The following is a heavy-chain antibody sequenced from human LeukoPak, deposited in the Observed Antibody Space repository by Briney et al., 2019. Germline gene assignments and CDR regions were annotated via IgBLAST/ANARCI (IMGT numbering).Heavy chain of an antibody. CDR2: INAGNGNT. J-gene: IGHJ4*02. CDR1: GYTFTSYA. V-gene: IGHV1-3*01. Sequence: ASVKVSCKASGYTFTSYAMHWVRQAPGQRLEWMGRINAGNGNTKYSQKFQGRVTITRDTSASTAYMELSSLRSEDTAVYYCARRVQYCSGGSCYALDYWGQGTLVTVSS. D-gene: IGHD2-15*01. CDR3: ARRVQYCSGGSCYALDY.